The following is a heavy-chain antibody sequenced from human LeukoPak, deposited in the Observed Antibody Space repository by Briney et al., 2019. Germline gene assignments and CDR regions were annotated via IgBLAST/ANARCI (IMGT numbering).Heavy chain of an antibody. V-gene: IGHV4-59*01. CDR2: IDYSAST. J-gene: IGHJ3*01. CDR1: GGSISTYY. CDR3: ARDSRRELLHAF. Sequence: PSETLSLTCTVSGGSISTYYWSWIRQPPGKGLEWIAYIDYSASTNYNPSLKSRVTISVDTSKNQFSLKLSSVTAADTAVYYCARDSRRELLHAFWGQGTMVTVSS. D-gene: IGHD1-26*01.